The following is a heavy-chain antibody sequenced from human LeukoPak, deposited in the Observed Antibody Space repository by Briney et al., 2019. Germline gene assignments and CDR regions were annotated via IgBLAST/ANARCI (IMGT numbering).Heavy chain of an antibody. J-gene: IGHJ5*02. CDR2: IYPGDSDT. Sequence: GESLKISCKGSGYSFTSYWIGWVRQMPGKGLEWMGIIYPGDSDTRYNPSFQDQVTISADKSISTAYLQWSSLKASDTAMYYCARQMVTTENNWFDPWGQGTLVTVSS. CDR1: GYSFTSYW. D-gene: IGHD2-21*02. V-gene: IGHV5-51*01. CDR3: ARQMVTTENNWFDP.